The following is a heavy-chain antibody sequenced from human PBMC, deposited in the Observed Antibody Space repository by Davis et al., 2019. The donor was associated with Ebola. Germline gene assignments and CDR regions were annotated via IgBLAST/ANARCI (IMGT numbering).Heavy chain of an antibody. CDR2: ISWNSGSI. Sequence: SLKISCAASGFTFDDYAMHWVRQAPGKGLEWVSGISWNSGSIGYADSVKGRFTISRDNAKNSLYLQMNSLRAEDTALYYCAKSSGRLRFGPPDYWGQGTLVTVSS. J-gene: IGHJ4*02. V-gene: IGHV3-9*01. D-gene: IGHD5-12*01. CDR1: GFTFDDYA. CDR3: AKSSGRLRFGPPDY.